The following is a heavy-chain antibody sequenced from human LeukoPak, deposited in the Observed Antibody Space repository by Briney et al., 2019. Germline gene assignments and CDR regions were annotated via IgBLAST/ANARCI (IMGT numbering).Heavy chain of an antibody. Sequence: PGGSLRLSCAASGLTFSDHYMDWVRQAPGKGLEWVGRIRNKANSYTTEYAASVKGRFTISRDDSKNSLYLQMNSLKTEDTAVYYCVRALSGSYFDYWGQGTLVTVSS. V-gene: IGHV3-72*01. CDR1: GLTFSDHY. J-gene: IGHJ4*02. D-gene: IGHD1-26*01. CDR3: VRALSGSYFDY. CDR2: IRNKANSYTT.